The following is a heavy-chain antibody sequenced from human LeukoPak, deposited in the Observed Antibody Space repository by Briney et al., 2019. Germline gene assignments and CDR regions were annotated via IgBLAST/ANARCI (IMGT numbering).Heavy chain of an antibody. D-gene: IGHD3-16*01. V-gene: IGHV3-7*01. J-gene: IGHJ5*02. CDR1: GIIITSYW. CDR3: ASHSYGYNH. CDR2: IKQDGSEK. Sequence: GGSLRLSCAASGIIITSYWMSWVRQTPGKGLEWVANIKQDGSEKNYVDSVKGRFTIFRDNARNSLYLQMNSLRAEDTAVYYCASHSYGYNHWGPGTLVIVSS.